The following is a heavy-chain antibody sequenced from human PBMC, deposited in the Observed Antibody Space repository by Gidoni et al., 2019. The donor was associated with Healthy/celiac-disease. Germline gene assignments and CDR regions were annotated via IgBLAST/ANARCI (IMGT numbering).Heavy chain of an antibody. D-gene: IGHD1-20*01. J-gene: IGHJ6*02. Sequence: QVQLQESGPGLVKPSETLSLTCTVSGGSISSYYWSWIRQPAGKGLEWIGRIYTSGSTNYNPSLKSRVTMSVDTSKNQFSLKLSSVTAADTAVYYCARDRRRITGTTLDYYYYYGMDVWGQGTTVTVSS. CDR2: IYTSGST. V-gene: IGHV4-4*07. CDR3: ARDRRRITGTTLDYYYYYGMDV. CDR1: GGSISSYY.